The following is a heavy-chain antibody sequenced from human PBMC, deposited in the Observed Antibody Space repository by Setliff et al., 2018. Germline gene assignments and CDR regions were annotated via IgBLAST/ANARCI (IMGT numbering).Heavy chain of an antibody. D-gene: IGHD5-12*01. V-gene: IGHV1-3*01. CDR1: GYTFTSYA. J-gene: IGHJ6*02. CDR2: VNAGNGNT. Sequence: ASVKVSCKASGYTFTSYAMHWVRQAPGQRLEWMGWVNAGNGNTKYSQKFQGRVTITRDTSASTAYMELSSLRSEDTAVYYCARDPASSGYDTYYYYYYGMDVWGQGATVTVSS. CDR3: ARDPASSGYDTYYYYYYGMDV.